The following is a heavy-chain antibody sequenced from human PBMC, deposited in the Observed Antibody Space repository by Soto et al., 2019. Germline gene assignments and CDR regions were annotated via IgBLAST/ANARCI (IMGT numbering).Heavy chain of an antibody. CDR2: IYYSGST. V-gene: IGHV4-59*01. J-gene: IGHJ5*02. CDR1: GGSISSYY. CDR3: ARVYNIQEDWFDP. Sequence: SETLSLTCTVSGGSISSYYWSWIRQPPGKGLEWIGYIYYSGSTNYNPSLKSRVTISVDTSKNRFSLKLSSVTAADTAVYYCARVYNIQEDWFDPWGQGTLVTVSS. D-gene: IGHD5-18*01.